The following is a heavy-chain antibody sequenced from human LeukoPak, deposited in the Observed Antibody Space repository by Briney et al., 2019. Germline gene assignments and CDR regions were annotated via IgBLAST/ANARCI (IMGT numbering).Heavy chain of an antibody. V-gene: IGHV3-23*01. CDR1: DFSFQSFP. D-gene: IGHD1/OR15-1a*01. Sequence: GGSLRLSCAASDFSFQSFPMIWVRQAPGKGLEWVSVIGHDGRNIHYADSVKGRFTISRDNSRKTLYLQMTSLRAEDTALYFCANYQQRPPAMDFWGQGTTVTVFS. CDR2: IGHDGRNI. CDR3: ANYQQRPPAMDF. J-gene: IGHJ6*02.